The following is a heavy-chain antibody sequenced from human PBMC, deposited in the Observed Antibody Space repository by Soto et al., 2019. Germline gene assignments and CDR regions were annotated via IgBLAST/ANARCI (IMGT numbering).Heavy chain of an antibody. CDR3: AHQRIAVAGTRSWNAFDI. J-gene: IGHJ3*02. CDR1: GGSFSGYY. CDR2: INHSGST. V-gene: IGHV4-34*01. Sequence: SETLSLTCAVYGGSFSGYYWSWIRQPPGKGLEWIGEINHSGSTNYNPSLKSRVTISVDTSKNQFSLKLSSVTAADTAVYYCAHQRIAVAGTRSWNAFDIWGQGTMVTVSS. D-gene: IGHD6-19*01.